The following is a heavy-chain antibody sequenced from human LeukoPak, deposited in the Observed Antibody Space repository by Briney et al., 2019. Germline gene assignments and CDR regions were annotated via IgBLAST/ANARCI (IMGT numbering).Heavy chain of an antibody. Sequence: SETLSLTCTVSGGSINNYYWSWIRQPPGKRLQWVGYVFFRGSTSYNPFLQSRVTISVDTSKNQFSLRLTSLTAADAAVYYCARGDYSGYVLDYWGRGALVTVSS. D-gene: IGHD4-11*01. CDR1: GGSINNYY. CDR2: VFFRGST. CDR3: ARGDYSGYVLDY. J-gene: IGHJ4*02. V-gene: IGHV4-59*01.